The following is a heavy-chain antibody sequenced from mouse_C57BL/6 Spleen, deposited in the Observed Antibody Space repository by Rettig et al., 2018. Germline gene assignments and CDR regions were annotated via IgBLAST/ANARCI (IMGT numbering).Heavy chain of an antibody. D-gene: IGHD2-3*01. V-gene: IGHV1-15*01. CDR3: TSRDDYYSSWYFDV. Sequence: TFTDYEMHWVKQTPVHGLEWIGAIDPETGGTAYNQKFKDKAILTADKSSSTAYMELRSLTSEDSAVFYCTSRDDYYSSWYFDVWGTGTTVTVSS. J-gene: IGHJ1*03. CDR2: IDPETGGT. CDR1: TFTDYE.